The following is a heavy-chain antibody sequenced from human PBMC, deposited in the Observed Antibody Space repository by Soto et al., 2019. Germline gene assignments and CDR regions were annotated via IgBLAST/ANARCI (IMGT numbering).Heavy chain of an antibody. CDR2: ILPIFGTA. D-gene: IGHD2-2*01. J-gene: IGHJ5*02. CDR3: ARVGIVVVPAAPPVHWFDP. CDR1: GGTFSSYA. V-gene: IGHV1-69*01. Sequence: QVQLVQSGAEVKKPGSSVKVSCKASGGTFSSYAISWVRQAPGQGLEWMGGILPIFGTANSAHKFQGRVTITAEEPTSTAYIELSSLRSEDTAVYYCARVGIVVVPAAPPVHWFDPWGQGTLVTVSS.